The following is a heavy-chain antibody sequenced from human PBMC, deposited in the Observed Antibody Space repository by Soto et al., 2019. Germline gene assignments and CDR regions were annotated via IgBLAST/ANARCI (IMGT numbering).Heavy chain of an antibody. D-gene: IGHD1-26*01. J-gene: IGHJ4*02. CDR2: ISGSGGST. CDR3: AKESCGIGGSFDC. CDR1: GFTFSSYA. Sequence: EVQLLESGGGLVQPGGSLRLSCAASGFTFSSYAMSWVRQAPGKVLEWVSAISGSGGSTYYADSVKGRFTIYRDNSKNTLYLQMNSLRAEDTAVYYCAKESCGIGGSFDCWGQGTLVTVSS. V-gene: IGHV3-23*01.